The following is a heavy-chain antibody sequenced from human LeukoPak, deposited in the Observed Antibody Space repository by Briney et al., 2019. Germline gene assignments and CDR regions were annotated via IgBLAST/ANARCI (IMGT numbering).Heavy chain of an antibody. V-gene: IGHV3-7*01. CDR3: ARYYDFWSGRSLDI. Sequence: GGSLRLSCAASGFAFSSYWMSWVRQAPGKGLEWVANIKQDGSEKYYVDSVKGRFTISRDNAKNSLYLQMNSLRAEDTAVYYCARYYDFWSGRSLDIWGQGTMVTVSS. CDR1: GFAFSSYW. CDR2: IKQDGSEK. D-gene: IGHD3-3*01. J-gene: IGHJ3*02.